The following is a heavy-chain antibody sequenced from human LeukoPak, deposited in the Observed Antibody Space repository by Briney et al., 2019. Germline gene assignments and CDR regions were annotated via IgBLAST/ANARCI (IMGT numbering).Heavy chain of an antibody. Sequence: GSLRLSCAASGFTFSSYAMSWVRQAPGKGLEWVSYITYSGDSAYYADSVKGRFTISRDNSKNTVFLQMDSLRAEDTAVYYCAKWGDYDVLTGYYVSDYWGQGTLVTVSS. CDR3: AKWGDYDVLTGYYVSDY. CDR1: GFTFSSYA. CDR2: ITYSGDSA. D-gene: IGHD3-9*01. J-gene: IGHJ4*02. V-gene: IGHV3-23*01.